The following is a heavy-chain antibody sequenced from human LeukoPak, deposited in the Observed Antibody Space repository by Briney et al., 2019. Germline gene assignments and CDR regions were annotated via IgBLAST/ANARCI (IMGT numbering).Heavy chain of an antibody. D-gene: IGHD2-15*01. V-gene: IGHV4-4*02. CDR1: GGSISSSNW. CDR3: ARDFYCRGGSCHDY. J-gene: IGHJ4*02. CDR2: IYHSGST. Sequence: SGTLSLTCAVSGGSISSSNWWSWVRQPPGKGLEWIGEIYHSGSTNYNPSLKSRVTTSVDKSKNQFSLKLSSVTAADTAVYYCARDFYCRGGSCHDYWGQGTLVTVSS.